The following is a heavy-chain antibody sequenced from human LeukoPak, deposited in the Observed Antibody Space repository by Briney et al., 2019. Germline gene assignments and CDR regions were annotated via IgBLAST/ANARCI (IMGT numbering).Heavy chain of an antibody. CDR2: ISAYNGNT. D-gene: IGHD3-22*01. CDR3: ARGGDYYDSSDSVPGAFDI. Sequence: GASVKVSCKASGYTFTSYGISWVRQAPGQGLEWMGWISAYNGNTNYAQKLQGRVTMATDTSTSTAYMELRSLRSDDTAVYYCARGGDYYDSSDSVPGAFDIWGQGTMVTVSS. J-gene: IGHJ3*02. V-gene: IGHV1-18*01. CDR1: GYTFTSYG.